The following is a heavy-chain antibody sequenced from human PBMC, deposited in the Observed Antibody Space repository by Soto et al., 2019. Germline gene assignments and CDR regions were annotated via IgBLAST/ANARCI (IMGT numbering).Heavy chain of an antibody. D-gene: IGHD6-13*01. CDR1: GGSISTSNW. J-gene: IGHJ4*02. CDR2: VYRTGST. CDR3: ARARATIAAAAIFDC. Sequence: QVQLQESGPGLVKPSGTLSLTCAVSGGSISTSNWWSWVRQPPGKGLEWIGEVYRTGSTNYNPSLEIRLTISVDKSKNQCSLKLTSVTAADTAVYYCARARATIAAAAIFDCWGQGTLGTVSS. V-gene: IGHV4-4*02.